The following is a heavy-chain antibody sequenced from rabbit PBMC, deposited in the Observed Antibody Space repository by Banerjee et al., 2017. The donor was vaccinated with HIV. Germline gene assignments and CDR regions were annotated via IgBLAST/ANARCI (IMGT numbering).Heavy chain of an antibody. V-gene: IGHV1S40*01. CDR2: IYNGDGST. CDR1: GFSFSSSYG. D-gene: IGHD3-1*01. J-gene: IGHJ3*01. CDR3: ARDGDL. Sequence: QSYEESGGDLVKPGASLTLTCTASGFSFSSSYGIWWVRQAAGKGLEWIGCIYNGDGSTYYASWAKGRFTISKTSSTVELKMTSLTAADTATSFCARDGDLWGQGTLVTVS.